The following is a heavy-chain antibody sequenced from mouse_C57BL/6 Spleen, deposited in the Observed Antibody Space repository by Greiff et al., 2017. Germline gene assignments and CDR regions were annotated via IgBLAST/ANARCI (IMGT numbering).Heavy chain of an antibody. Sequence: QVQLQQPGAELVMPGASVKLSCKASGYTFTSYWMHWVKQRPGQGLEWIGEIDPSDSYTNYNQKFKGKSTLTVDKSSSTAYMQLSSLTSEDSAVDYCARSIYYSNHWYFDVWGTGTTVTVSS. CDR3: ARSIYYSNHWYFDV. D-gene: IGHD2-5*01. J-gene: IGHJ1*03. CDR1: GYTFTSYW. CDR2: IDPSDSYT. V-gene: IGHV1-69*01.